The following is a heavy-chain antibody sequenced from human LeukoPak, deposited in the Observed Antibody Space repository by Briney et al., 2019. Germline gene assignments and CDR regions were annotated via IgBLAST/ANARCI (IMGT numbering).Heavy chain of an antibody. CDR1: GFTFSSYG. CDR2: ISYDGSNK. V-gene: IGHV3-30*03. Sequence: GGSLRLSCAASGFTFSSYGMHWVRQAPGKGLEWVAVISYDGSNKYYADSVKGRFTISRDNSKNTLYLQMNSLRAEDTAVYYCATDPYCSSTSCPGYWGQGTLVTVSS. J-gene: IGHJ4*02. D-gene: IGHD2-2*01. CDR3: ATDPYCSSTSCPGY.